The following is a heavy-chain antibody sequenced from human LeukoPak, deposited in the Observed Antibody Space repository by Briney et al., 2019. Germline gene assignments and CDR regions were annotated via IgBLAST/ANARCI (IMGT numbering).Heavy chain of an antibody. CDR1: GGSISSSNW. Sequence: SETLSLTCAVSGGSISSSNWWSWVRQPPGKGLEWIGEIYHSGSTNYNPSLKSRVIISVDKSKNQFSLKLSSVTAADTAVYHCARYSYGSGSPNLDYWGQGTLVTVSS. CDR3: ARYSYGSGSPNLDY. V-gene: IGHV4-4*02. D-gene: IGHD3-10*01. J-gene: IGHJ4*02. CDR2: IYHSGST.